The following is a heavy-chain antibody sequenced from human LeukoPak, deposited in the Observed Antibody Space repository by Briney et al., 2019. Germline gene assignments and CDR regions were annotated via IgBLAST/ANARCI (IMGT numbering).Heavy chain of an antibody. V-gene: IGHV4-34*01. CDR2: INHSGST. CDR1: GGSFSGYY. D-gene: IGHD3-16*01. CDR3: ARGDYDRDI. J-gene: IGHJ3*02. Sequence: SETLSLTCAVSGGSFSGYYWSWIRQPPGKGLEWMGEINHSGSTKYNPSLKSRGTISVDTTKNQFSLKLSSVTAADTAVYYCARGDYDRDIWGQGTMVTVSS.